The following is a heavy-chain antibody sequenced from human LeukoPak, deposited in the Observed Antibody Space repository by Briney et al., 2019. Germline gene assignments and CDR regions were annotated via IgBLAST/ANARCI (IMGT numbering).Heavy chain of an antibody. CDR2: FDPEDGET. J-gene: IGHJ6*03. D-gene: IGHD6-13*01. V-gene: IGHV1-24*01. CDR1: GYTLTELS. Sequence: ASVKVSCKVSGYTLTELSMHWVRQAPGKGLEWMGGFDPEDGETIYAQKFQGRVTITTDESTSTAYMELSSLRSEDTAVYYCARGLAAAPGSSNYYYYYMDVWGKGTTVTVSS. CDR3: ARGLAAAPGSSNYYYYYMDV.